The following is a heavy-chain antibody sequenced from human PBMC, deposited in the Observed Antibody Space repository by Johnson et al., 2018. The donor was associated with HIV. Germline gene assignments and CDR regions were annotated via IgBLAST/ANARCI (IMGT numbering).Heavy chain of an antibody. CDR2: INSGGST. J-gene: IGHJ3*02. CDR1: GFTVSSNY. V-gene: IGHV3-66*01. Sequence: VQLMESGGGLVQPGGSLRLSCAASGFTVSSNYMSWVRQGPGKGLEWVSVINSGGSTYYADSVKGRFTISRDNSKNTLYLKMNSLRAEDTAVYYCARDRGGLATADAFDIWGQGTMVTVSS. CDR3: ARDRGGLATADAFDI. D-gene: IGHD3-10*01.